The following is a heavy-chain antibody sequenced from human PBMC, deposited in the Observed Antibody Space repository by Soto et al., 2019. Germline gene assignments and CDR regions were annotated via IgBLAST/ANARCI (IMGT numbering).Heavy chain of an antibody. D-gene: IGHD5-18*01. CDR2: IYHDRST. CDR3: ARCIQGDYYYGMDV. V-gene: IGHV4-4*02. Sequence: SETLSLTCAVSGDSISTSNWWTWVRQPPGKGLEWIGDIYHDRSTNYNPSLKSRVTISMDKSKNQFSLNLTSMTAADTAVYYCARCIQGDYYYGMDVWGQGTTVTVSS. J-gene: IGHJ6*02. CDR1: GDSISTSNW.